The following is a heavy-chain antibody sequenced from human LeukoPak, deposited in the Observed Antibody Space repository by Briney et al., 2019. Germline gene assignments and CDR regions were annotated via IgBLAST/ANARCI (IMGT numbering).Heavy chain of an antibody. V-gene: IGHV3-23*01. D-gene: IGHD3-22*01. J-gene: IGHJ4*02. Sequence: GGSLRLSCAASGFTFSSYAMSWVRQAPGKGLEWVSAISGSGGSTYYADSVKGRFTISRDNSKNTLYLQMNSLRAEDTAVHYCAKVDSVVIHFDYWGQGALVTVSS. CDR3: AKVDSVVIHFDY. CDR1: GFTFSSYA. CDR2: ISGSGGST.